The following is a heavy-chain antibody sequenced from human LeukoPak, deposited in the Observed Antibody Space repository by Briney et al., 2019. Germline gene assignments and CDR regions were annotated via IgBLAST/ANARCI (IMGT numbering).Heavy chain of an antibody. CDR1: GYTFTSYG. V-gene: IGHV1-18*01. CDR2: ISAYNGNT. D-gene: IGHD2-15*01. CDR3: ARVDCSGGSCYLDYYYGMDV. Sequence: AASVKVSCKASGYTFTSYGISWVRQAPGQGLEWMGWISAYNGNTNYAQKLQGRVTMTTDTSTSTAYMELRSLRSDDTAVYYCARVDCSGGSCYLDYYYGMDVWGQGTTVTVS. J-gene: IGHJ6*02.